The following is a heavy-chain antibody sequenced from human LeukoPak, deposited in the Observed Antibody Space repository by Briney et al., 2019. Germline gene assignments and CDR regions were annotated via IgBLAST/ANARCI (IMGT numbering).Heavy chain of an antibody. D-gene: IGHD2-2*01. V-gene: IGHV3-74*01. J-gene: IGHJ5*02. CDR3: VRYCSRTSTGCYSWFDR. CDR2: INDDGSRT. Sequence: AGGSLRLSCVASGFTFSSYWMHWVRQAPGKGLVWVSRINDDGSRTNYADSVKGRFTISRDNAKNTLYLQMNSLRAEDTAVYASVRYCSRTSTGCYSWFDRWGEGILVTVSS. CDR1: GFTFSSYW.